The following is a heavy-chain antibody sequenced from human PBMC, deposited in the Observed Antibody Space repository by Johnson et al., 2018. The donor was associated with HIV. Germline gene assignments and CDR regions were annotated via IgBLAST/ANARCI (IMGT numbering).Heavy chain of an antibody. D-gene: IGHD2-2*01. CDR2: IGTAGDT. Sequence: VQLVESGGGVVQPGGSLRLSCAASGFTVSSNYMSWVRQATGKGLEWVSAIGTAGDTYYPGSVKGRFTISRENAKNSLYLQMNSLRAGDTAVYYCEGSSDANDAFDIWGQGTMVTVSS. J-gene: IGHJ3*02. CDR3: EGSSDANDAFDI. V-gene: IGHV3-13*01. CDR1: GFTVSSNY.